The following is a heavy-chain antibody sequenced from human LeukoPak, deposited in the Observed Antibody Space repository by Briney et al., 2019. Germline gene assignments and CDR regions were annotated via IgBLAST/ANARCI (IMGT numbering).Heavy chain of an antibody. CDR1: GYTFTSYG. D-gene: IGHD3-3*01. CDR3: ARVSLTYYDFWSGKDIYYFDY. J-gene: IGHJ4*02. V-gene: IGHV1-2*02. CDR2: INPNSGGT. Sequence: ASVKVSCKASGYTFTSYGISWVRQAPGQGLEWMGWINPNSGGTNYAQKFQGRVTMTRDTSISTAYMELSRLRSDDTAVYYCARVSLTYYDFWSGKDIYYFDYWGQGTLVTVSS.